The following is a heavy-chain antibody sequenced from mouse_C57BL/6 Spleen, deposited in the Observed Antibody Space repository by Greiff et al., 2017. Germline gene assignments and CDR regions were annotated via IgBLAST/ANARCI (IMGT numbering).Heavy chain of an antibody. CDR3: AREVYGSSYGYFDV. CDR1: GFTFSDYY. CDR2: INYDGSST. J-gene: IGHJ1*03. D-gene: IGHD1-1*01. Sequence: EVKLVESEGGLVQPGSSMKLSCTASGFTFSDYYMAWVRQVPEKGLEWVANINYDGSSTYYLDSLKSRFIISRDNAKNILYLQMSSLKSEDTATYYCAREVYGSSYGYFDVWGTGTTVTVSS. V-gene: IGHV5-16*01.